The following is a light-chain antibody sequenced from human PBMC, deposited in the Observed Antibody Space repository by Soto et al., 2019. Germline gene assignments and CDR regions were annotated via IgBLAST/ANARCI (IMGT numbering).Light chain of an antibody. CDR3: QHYITYPYT. CDR2: KAS. Sequence: DIQMTQSPSTLSASVGDRVTITCRASQSITDWLAWYQQKPGKAPKPLIYKASSLESGVPSRFSGGGSGTEFTLTISSLQPDDFASYYCQHYITYPYTFGQGTKLEIK. V-gene: IGKV1-5*03. J-gene: IGKJ2*01. CDR1: QSITDW.